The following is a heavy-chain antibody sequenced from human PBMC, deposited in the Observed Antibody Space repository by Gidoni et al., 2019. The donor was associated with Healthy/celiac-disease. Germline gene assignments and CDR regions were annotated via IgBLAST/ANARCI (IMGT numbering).Heavy chain of an antibody. CDR1: GFTFSSNS. D-gene: IGHD4-17*01. J-gene: IGHJ4*02. CDR2: ISSSSTYI. V-gene: IGHV3-21*01. CDR3: ARGVGFAVTTPDY. Sequence: EVQLVESGGGLVKPGGSLRLSCAASGFTFSSNSMSWVRQAPGKGLEWVSSISSSSTYIYYADSVKGRFTISRDNAKNSLYLQMNSLRAEDTAVYYCARGVGFAVTTPDYWGQGTLVTVSS.